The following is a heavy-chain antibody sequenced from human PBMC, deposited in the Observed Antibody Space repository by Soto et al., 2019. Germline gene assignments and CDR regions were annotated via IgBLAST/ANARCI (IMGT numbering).Heavy chain of an antibody. J-gene: IGHJ4*02. V-gene: IGHV1-69*02. CDR3: ANRGDSYGCVIF. CDR2: IIPMLGIA. CDR1: GGTFSSYT. D-gene: IGHD5-18*01. Sequence: QVQLVQSGAEVKKPGSSVKVSCKASGGTFSSYTFSWVRQAPGHVLEWMGRIIPMLGIANYAQKFQGRVTITAEKTTSTSYMELSSLRSEDTAVYYCANRGDSYGCVIFWGQGTLVTVSS.